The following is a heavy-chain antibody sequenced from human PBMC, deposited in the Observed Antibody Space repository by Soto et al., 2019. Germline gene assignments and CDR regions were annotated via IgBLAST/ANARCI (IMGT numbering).Heavy chain of an antibody. CDR2: IIPVFGTP. D-gene: IGHD3-22*01. Sequence: QVQLVQSGAEVKKPGSSVKVSYKASGGSLSNYGISWVRQAPGQGLEWMGAIIPVFGTPNYAQKFQDRVTITADESTTTVYMEVRSLTSEDTAVYYCARGDATKIVVTTYYGMDVWGQGTTVTVSS. J-gene: IGHJ6*02. CDR1: GGSLSNYG. V-gene: IGHV1-69*12. CDR3: ARGDATKIVVTTYYGMDV.